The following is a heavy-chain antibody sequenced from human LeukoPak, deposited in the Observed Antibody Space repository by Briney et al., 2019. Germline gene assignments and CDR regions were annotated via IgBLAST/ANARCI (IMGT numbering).Heavy chain of an antibody. CDR1: GGSFSGYY. D-gene: IGHD3-10*01. CDR3: ARLPRITMVRGVIGDYYYHGMDV. Sequence: SETLSLTCAVYGGSFSGYYWSWIRQPPGKGLEWIGEINHSGSTNYNPSLKSRVTISVDTSKNQFSLKLSSVTATDTAVYYCARLPRITMVRGVIGDYYYHGMDVWGQGTTVTVSS. V-gene: IGHV4-34*01. J-gene: IGHJ6*02. CDR2: INHSGST.